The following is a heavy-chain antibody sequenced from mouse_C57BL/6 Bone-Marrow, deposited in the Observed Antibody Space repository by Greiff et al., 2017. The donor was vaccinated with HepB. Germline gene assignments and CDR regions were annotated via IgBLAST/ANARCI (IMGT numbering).Heavy chain of an antibody. J-gene: IGHJ3*01. CDR1: GFTFSDYG. Sequence: DVMLVESGGGLVQPGGSLKLSCAASGFTFSDYGMAWVRQAPRKGPEWVAFISNLAYSIYYADTVTGRFTISRENAKNTLYLEMSSLRSEDTAMYYCARLGGYPAWFAYWGQGTLVTVSA. CDR2: ISNLAYSI. D-gene: IGHD1-1*02. V-gene: IGHV5-15*01. CDR3: ARLGGYPAWFAY.